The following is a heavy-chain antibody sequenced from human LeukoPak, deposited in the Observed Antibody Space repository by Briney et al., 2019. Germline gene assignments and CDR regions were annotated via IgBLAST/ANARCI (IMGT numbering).Heavy chain of an antibody. Sequence: ASVKVSCKTSGGTFSTYAISWVRQAPGQGLEWMGWINPNSGGTNYAQKFQGRVTMTRDTSISTAYMELSSLRSEDTAVYYCATRPRVSSYNWFDPWGQGTLVTVSS. CDR3: ATRPRVSSYNWFDP. V-gene: IGHV1-2*02. J-gene: IGHJ5*02. CDR1: GGTFSTYA. D-gene: IGHD6-6*01. CDR2: INPNSGGT.